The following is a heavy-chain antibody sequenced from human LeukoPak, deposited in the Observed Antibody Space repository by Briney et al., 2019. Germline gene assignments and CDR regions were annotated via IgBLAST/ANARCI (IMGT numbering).Heavy chain of an antibody. Sequence: SDPTLVNPTQTLTLTCTFSGFSLSTSGVGVGWIRQPPGKALEWLALIYWIDDKRYSPSLKSRLTITKDTSKNQVVLTMTNMYPVDTATYYCAHRMDPGWFGEPNDAFVIWGQGTMVTVSS. V-gene: IGHV2-5*01. J-gene: IGHJ3*02. CDR3: AHRMDPGWFGEPNDAFVI. D-gene: IGHD3-10*01. CDR1: GFSLSTSGVG. CDR2: IYWIDDK.